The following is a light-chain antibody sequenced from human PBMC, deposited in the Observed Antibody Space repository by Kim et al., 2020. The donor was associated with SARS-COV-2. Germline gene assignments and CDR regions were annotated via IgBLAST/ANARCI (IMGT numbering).Light chain of an antibody. V-gene: IGKV3-20*01. Sequence: TPGQRHPPSCGTGQNISSIHLAWYQQKPGPAPRLIIYGVSTRATGIPDRFSGSGSETDFTLTISRLEPEDFAVYYCQQYADSPPTFGQGTKVDIK. CDR2: GVS. J-gene: IGKJ1*01. CDR1: QNISSIH. CDR3: QQYADSPPT.